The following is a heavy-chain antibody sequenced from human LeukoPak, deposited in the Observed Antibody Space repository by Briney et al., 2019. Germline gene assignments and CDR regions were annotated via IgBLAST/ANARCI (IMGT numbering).Heavy chain of an antibody. CDR3: ARQGYTASYYFLDY. D-gene: IGHD1-26*01. V-gene: IGHV4-4*07. CDR2: IYTTGAT. J-gene: IGHJ4*02. CDR1: GGSIRSYF. Sequence: LSETLSLTCTVSGGSIRSYFWGWVRQPAGKGLEWIGRIYTTGATFYNPSLKTRLTMSIDTSKNQFSLRLTSVVAADTAVYYCARQGYTASYYFLDYWSQGTLVTVSS.